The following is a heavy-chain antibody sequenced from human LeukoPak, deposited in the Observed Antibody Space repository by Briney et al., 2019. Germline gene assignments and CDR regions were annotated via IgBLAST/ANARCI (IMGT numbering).Heavy chain of an antibody. V-gene: IGHV1-18*01. Sequence: ASVKVSCKASGGTFSSYAISWVRQAPGQGLEWMGWISAYNGNTNYAQKLQGRVTMTTDTSTSTAYMELRSLRSDDTAVYYCAVFVWNDRYYYYMDVWGKGTTVTISS. CDR3: AVFVWNDRYYYYMDV. J-gene: IGHJ6*03. CDR1: GGTFSSYA. CDR2: ISAYNGNT. D-gene: IGHD1-1*01.